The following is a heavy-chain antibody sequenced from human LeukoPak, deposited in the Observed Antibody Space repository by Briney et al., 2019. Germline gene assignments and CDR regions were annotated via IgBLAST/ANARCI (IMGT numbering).Heavy chain of an antibody. V-gene: IGHV6-1*01. Sequence: SQTLSLTCAISGDSVSSNSATWNWIRQSPSRGLEWLGRTYYRSKWYKYYAVSVKGRITINPDTSKNQFSLKLSSVTAADTAVYYCARGPARWYYDSSGYYFDAFDIWGQGTMVTVSS. D-gene: IGHD3-22*01. CDR2: TYYRSKWYK. CDR1: GDSVSSNSAT. CDR3: ARGPARWYYDSSGYYFDAFDI. J-gene: IGHJ3*02.